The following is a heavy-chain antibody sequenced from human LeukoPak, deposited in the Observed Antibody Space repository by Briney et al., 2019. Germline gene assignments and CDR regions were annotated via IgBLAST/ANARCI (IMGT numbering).Heavy chain of an antibody. CDR1: GGSIHTYY. CDR3: ARDCGGDSYLGAFDI. Sequence: SETLSLTCPVSGGSIHTYYWTWIRQPPGKGLEWIGNVYYSGTTYYNPSLKGRLTISVDTSKNQFSLKLNSVTAADTAVYFCARDCGGDSYLGAFDIWGQGTVVTVSS. V-gene: IGHV4-59*13. J-gene: IGHJ3*02. CDR2: VYYSGTT. D-gene: IGHD2-21*02.